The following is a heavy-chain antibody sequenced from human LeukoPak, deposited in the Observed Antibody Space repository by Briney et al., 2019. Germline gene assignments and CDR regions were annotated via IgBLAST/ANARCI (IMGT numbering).Heavy chain of an antibody. J-gene: IGHJ4*02. CDR3: ARDGGDGVVVPAAALDY. CDR1: GHTFTGYY. Sequence: ASVTVSCKASGHTFTGYYMHWVRQAPGQGLEWMGWINPNSGGTDYAQKFQGRVTMTRDTSISTAYMELSRLRSDDTAVYYCARDGGDGVVVPAAALDYWGQGTLVTVSS. CDR2: INPNSGGT. D-gene: IGHD2-2*01. V-gene: IGHV1-2*02.